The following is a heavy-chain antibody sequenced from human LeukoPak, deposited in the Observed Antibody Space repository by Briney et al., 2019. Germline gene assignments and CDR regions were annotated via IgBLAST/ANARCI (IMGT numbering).Heavy chain of an antibody. Sequence: GASVKVSCKASGYTFTSYYMHWVRQAPGQGLEWMGIINPSGGSTTYAQKFQGRVTMTRDTSTSTVDMELSSLRSEDTAVYYCARGLSSGPIVGATDYWGQGTLVTVSS. V-gene: IGHV1-46*01. D-gene: IGHD1-26*01. CDR1: GYTFTSYY. J-gene: IGHJ4*02. CDR3: ARGLSSGPIVGATDY. CDR2: INPSGGST.